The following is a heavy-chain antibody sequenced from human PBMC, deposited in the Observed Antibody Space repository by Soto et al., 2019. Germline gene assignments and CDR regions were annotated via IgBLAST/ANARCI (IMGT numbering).Heavy chain of an antibody. V-gene: IGHV5-51*01. CDR2: IYPGDSDT. Sequence: PGESLKISCKGSGYSFTSYCIGWVRQMPGKGLEWMGIIYPGDSDTRYSPSFQGQVTISADKSISTAYLQWSSLKASDTAMYYCARPADYGSYAFDIWGQGTMVTVSS. D-gene: IGHD3-10*01. J-gene: IGHJ3*02. CDR3: ARPADYGSYAFDI. CDR1: GYSFTSYC.